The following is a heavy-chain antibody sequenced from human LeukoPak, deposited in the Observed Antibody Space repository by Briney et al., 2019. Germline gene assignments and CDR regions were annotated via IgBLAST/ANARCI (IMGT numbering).Heavy chain of an antibody. CDR3: ARGRMGIAAAGTLYYFDY. J-gene: IGHJ4*02. V-gene: IGHV4-34*01. CDR2: INHSGST. D-gene: IGHD6-13*01. Sequence: SETLSLTCAVYGGSFSGYYWSWIRQPPGKGLEWIGEINHSGSTNYNPSLKSRVTISVDTSKNQFSLKLSSVTAADTAVYYCARGRMGIAAAGTLYYFDYWGQGTLVTVSS. CDR1: GGSFSGYY.